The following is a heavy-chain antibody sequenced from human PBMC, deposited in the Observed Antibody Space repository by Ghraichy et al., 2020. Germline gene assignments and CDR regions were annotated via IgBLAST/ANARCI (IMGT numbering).Heavy chain of an antibody. J-gene: IGHJ4*02. V-gene: IGHV3-23*01. CDR2: IGAGGAFT. CDR3: AKDRSSTISWYYFDY. D-gene: IGHD5/OR15-5a*01. Sequence: GGSLRLSCAASGFTFNNYAVTWVRQAPGKGLEWVSTIGAGGAFTYYADSVKGRFTISRDDSKDTLYLQMKSLRGEDTAVYYCAKDRSSTISWYYFDYWGQGTLVTVSS. CDR1: GFTFNNYA.